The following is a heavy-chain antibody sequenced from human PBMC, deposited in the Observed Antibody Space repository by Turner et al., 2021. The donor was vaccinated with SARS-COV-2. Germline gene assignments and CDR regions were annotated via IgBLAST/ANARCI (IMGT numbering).Heavy chain of an antibody. J-gene: IGHJ3*02. Sequence: QVQLVESGGGVVQPGRSLRLSCAASGITFSSHGMHWVRQAPGKGREGVAVIWNDGSQKYYADSVKGRFTISRDNSKNMVYLQMNSLRAEDTAVYYCARLDDSGHWGAFDIWGQGTMVTVSS. CDR1: GITFSSHG. CDR2: IWNDGSQK. V-gene: IGHV3-33*01. D-gene: IGHD3-22*01. CDR3: ARLDDSGHWGAFDI.